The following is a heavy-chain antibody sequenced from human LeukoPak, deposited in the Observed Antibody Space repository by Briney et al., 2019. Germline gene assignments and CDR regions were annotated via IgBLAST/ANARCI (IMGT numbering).Heavy chain of an antibody. V-gene: IGHV1-18*01. CDR3: ARDSGIAAPIGGF. CDR1: GYTFTTYG. J-gene: IGHJ4*02. D-gene: IGHD6-13*01. CDR2: ISGYNGNA. Sequence: ASVKVSCKASGYTFTTYGITWVRQAPGQGLEWMGWISGYNGNANYAQSLQGRVTVTTDTSTSTAYLELRSLISDDTAVYYCARDSGIAAPIGGFWGQGTLVTVSS.